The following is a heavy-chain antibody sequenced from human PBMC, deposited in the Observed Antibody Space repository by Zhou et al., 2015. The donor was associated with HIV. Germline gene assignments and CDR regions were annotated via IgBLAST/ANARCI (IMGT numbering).Heavy chain of an antibody. J-gene: IGHJ2*01. Sequence: QVQLVQSGTEVKKPGSSVKVSCKASGGTFSTDGITWVRQAPGQGLEWMGGMIPILGTVKYAQKFQGRVTITADRSTSTAYMDLHSLTSDDTAVYYCARDRGAARPDWRYFDLWGRGTLVTVSS. V-gene: IGHV1-69*06. CDR2: MIPILGTV. CDR1: GGTFSTDG. D-gene: IGHD6-6*01. CDR3: ARDRGAARPDWRYFDL.